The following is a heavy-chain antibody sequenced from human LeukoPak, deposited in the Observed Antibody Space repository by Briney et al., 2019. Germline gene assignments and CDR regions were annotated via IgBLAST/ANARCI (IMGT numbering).Heavy chain of an antibody. CDR2: IKQDGSET. J-gene: IGHJ4*02. D-gene: IGHD3-3*01. V-gene: IGHV3-7*01. Sequence: GGSLRLSCAASGFTFSNYWMSWVRRAPGKGLEWVANIKQDGSETYYVDSVRGRFTISRDNAKKSLYLQMNSLSAEDTAVYYCARDFWGAYRVDYFDYWGQGILVTVSS. CDR3: ARDFWGAYRVDYFDY. CDR1: GFTFSNYW.